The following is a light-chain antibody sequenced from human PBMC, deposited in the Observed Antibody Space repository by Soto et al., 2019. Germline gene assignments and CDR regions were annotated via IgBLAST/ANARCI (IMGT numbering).Light chain of an antibody. Sequence: QSVLTQPASVSGAPGQSITISCTGTSSDVGGYNHVSWYQHYPGKAPKLIIYDVTNRPSGVSNRFSCSKSGNTASLTISGLQAEDEVDYFCSSYTRSTIYVFGTGTKVTVL. CDR2: DVT. J-gene: IGLJ1*01. CDR1: SSDVGGYNH. CDR3: SSYTRSTIYV. V-gene: IGLV2-14*03.